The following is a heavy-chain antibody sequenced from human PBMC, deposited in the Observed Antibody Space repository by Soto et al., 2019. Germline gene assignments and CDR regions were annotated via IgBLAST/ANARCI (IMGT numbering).Heavy chain of an antibody. V-gene: IGHV4-30-4*01. CDR2: IYYSGST. D-gene: IGHD3-3*01. CDR3: AREGCDFWSGYCDAFDI. Sequence: NPSETLSLTCTVSCGSISSGDYYWSWIRQPPGKGLEWIGYIYYSGSTYYTPSLKSRVTISVDTSKNQFSLKLSSVTAADTAVYYCAREGCDFWSGYCDAFDIWGQGTMVTVSS. CDR1: CGSISSGDYY. J-gene: IGHJ3*02.